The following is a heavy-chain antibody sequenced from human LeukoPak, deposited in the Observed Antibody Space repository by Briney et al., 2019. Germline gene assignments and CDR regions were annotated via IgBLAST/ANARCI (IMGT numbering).Heavy chain of an antibody. D-gene: IGHD6-25*01. CDR3: ARAPRAARLYFDY. J-gene: IGHJ4*02. CDR1: GGSISSGSYY. Sequence: SETLSLTCTVSGGSISSGSYYWSWIQQPAGKGLEWIGRIYTSGSTNYNPSLKSRVTISVDTSKNQFSLKLSSVTAADTAVYYCARAPRAARLYFDYWGQGTLVTVSS. CDR2: IYTSGST. V-gene: IGHV4-61*02.